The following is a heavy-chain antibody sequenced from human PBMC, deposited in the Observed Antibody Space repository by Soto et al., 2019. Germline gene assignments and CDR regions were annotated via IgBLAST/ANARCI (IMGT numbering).Heavy chain of an antibody. CDR3: ASGHDFRSGHYVMHV. J-gene: IGHJ6*02. D-gene: IGHD3-3*01. CDR2: IGKGGDT. V-gene: IGHV3-13*01. Sequence: EVQLVESGGGLVQPGGSLRLSCAASGFTFSSYDMHWVRQPTGKGLEWVSAIGKGGDTYYAGSLKGRFTISRENDKNSLYLQMNSLRAGDTAVYYCASGHDFRSGHYVMHVWGQGTTVTVSS. CDR1: GFTFSSYD.